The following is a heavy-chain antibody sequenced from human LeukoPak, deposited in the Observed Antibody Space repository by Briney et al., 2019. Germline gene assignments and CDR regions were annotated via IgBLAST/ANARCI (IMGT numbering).Heavy chain of an antibody. CDR2: ISSLSGTI. V-gene: IGHV3-48*01. J-gene: IGHJ4*02. Sequence: GGSLRLSCAASGFTFSSYSMNWVRQAPGEGLERVSYISSLSGTIYYADSVKGRFTISRDNAKNSLYLQMDSLRAEDTAVYYCAKDGGSGYYSYYVDYWGQGTLVTVSS. D-gene: IGHD3-22*01. CDR3: AKDGGSGYYSYYVDY. CDR1: GFTFSSYS.